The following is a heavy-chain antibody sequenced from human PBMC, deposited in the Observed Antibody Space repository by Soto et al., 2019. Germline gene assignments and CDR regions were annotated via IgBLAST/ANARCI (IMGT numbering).Heavy chain of an antibody. CDR3: AREQAYYDILTGYYTLGYYGMDV. D-gene: IGHD3-9*01. J-gene: IGHJ6*02. CDR2: ISGSGATK. Sequence: PGGSLRLSGAASGFTFSSHSINWVRQAPGTGLEWVSYISGSGATKYYADSVKGRFTISRDNARNSLYLQMSSLSDEDTAVYYCAREQAYYDILTGYYTLGYYGMDVWGQGTTVTVSS. CDR1: GFTFSSHS. V-gene: IGHV3-48*02.